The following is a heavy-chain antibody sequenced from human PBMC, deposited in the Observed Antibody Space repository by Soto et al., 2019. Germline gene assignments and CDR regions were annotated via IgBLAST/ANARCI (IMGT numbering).Heavy chain of an antibody. V-gene: IGHV4-59*01. CDR2: INYSGRT. D-gene: IGHD2-15*01. Sequence: PSETLCLTCTFSGGSISTYYWGWIRQPPGKGLEWIGYINYSGRTNYNPSLKSRVTMSLDTSKNQFSLKLRSVTAADTALFYCARYAGSSWFDYWAQGTLVTVS. CDR3: ARYAGSSWFDY. CDR1: GGSISTYY. J-gene: IGHJ4*02.